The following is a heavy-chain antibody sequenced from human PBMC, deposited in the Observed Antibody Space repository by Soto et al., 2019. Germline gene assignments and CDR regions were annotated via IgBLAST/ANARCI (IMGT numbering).Heavy chain of an antibody. Sequence: EVQLLESGGGLVQPGGSLSLSCAASAFTFSNYAMSWVRQAPGKGLEWVSGIGGSGRTTYYADSVKGRFTISRDNSNNTLFLQMNSLRAEDTAVYYCAKSRYSDSSGDFYDYWGQGTLVTVSS. CDR3: AKSRYSDSSGDFYDY. J-gene: IGHJ4*02. CDR1: AFTFSNYA. D-gene: IGHD3-22*01. CDR2: IGGSGRTT. V-gene: IGHV3-23*01.